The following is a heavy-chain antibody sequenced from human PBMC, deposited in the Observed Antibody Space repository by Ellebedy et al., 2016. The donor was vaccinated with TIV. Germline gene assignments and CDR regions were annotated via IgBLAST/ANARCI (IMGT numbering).Heavy chain of an antibody. Sequence: PGGSLRLSCAGSGLIFTSYAMTWVRQAPGKGLEWVSGISSSIGDSGGRTYYADSVKGRFTISRDISKNTLYLQMDRLRVEDTAVYYCANGIHGDYNWKGDYWGQGALVTVSS. CDR3: ANGIHGDYNWKGDY. CDR2: ISSSIGDSGGRT. D-gene: IGHD1-1*01. V-gene: IGHV3-23*01. CDR1: GLIFTSYA. J-gene: IGHJ4*02.